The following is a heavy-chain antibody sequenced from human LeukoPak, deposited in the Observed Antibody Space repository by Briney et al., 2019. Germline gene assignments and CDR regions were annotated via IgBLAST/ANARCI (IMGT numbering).Heavy chain of an antibody. CDR3: ARAQPDTWIQLWDGSIDY. CDR1: GFTFSSYE. Sequence: GGSLRLSCAASGFTFSSYEMNWVRQAPGKGLEWVSYISSSGSTIYYADSVKGRFTISRDNAKNSLYLQMNSLRAEDTAVYYCARAQPDTWIQLWDGSIDYWGQGTLVTVSS. CDR2: ISSSGSTI. J-gene: IGHJ4*02. V-gene: IGHV3-48*03. D-gene: IGHD5-18*01.